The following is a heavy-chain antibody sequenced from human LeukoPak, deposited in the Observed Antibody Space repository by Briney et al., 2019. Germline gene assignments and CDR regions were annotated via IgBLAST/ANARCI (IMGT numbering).Heavy chain of an antibody. CDR1: GGSISSSSYY. D-gene: IGHD6-19*01. CDR2: IYYSGNT. CDR3: ARHVSGDYSSGWYRWFDP. Sequence: PSETLSLTCTVSGGSISSSSYYWGWIRQPPGKGLEWIGSIYYSGNTYDNPSLKSRVTISVDTSKNQFSLKLGSVTATDTAVYYCARHVSGDYSSGWYRWFDPWGQGTLVTVSS. V-gene: IGHV4-39*01. J-gene: IGHJ5*02.